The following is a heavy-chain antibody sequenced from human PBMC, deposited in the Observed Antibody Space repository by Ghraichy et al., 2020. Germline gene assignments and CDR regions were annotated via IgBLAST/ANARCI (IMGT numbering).Heavy chain of an antibody. D-gene: IGHD2-2*01. CDR3: ARGTVLGYCSNSSNCSPGWFDP. J-gene: IGHJ5*02. CDR1: GYTFTSYD. CDR2: MNPNSGNT. V-gene: IGHV1-8*01. Sequence: ASVKVSCKASGYTFTSYDINWVRQATGQGLEWMGWMNPNSGNTGYALKFQGRVTMTRDTSISTVYMVLSSLRSEDTAVYYCARGTVLGYCSNSSNCSPGWFDPWGQGTLVTVSS.